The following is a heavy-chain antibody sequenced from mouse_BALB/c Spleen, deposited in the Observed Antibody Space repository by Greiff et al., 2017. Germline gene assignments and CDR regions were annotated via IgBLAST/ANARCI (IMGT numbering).Heavy chain of an antibody. CDR1: GYTFSSYW. CDR2: ILPGSGST. D-gene: IGHD1-1*01. V-gene: IGHV1-9*01. J-gene: IGHJ4*01. Sequence: VQLQQSGAELMKPGASVKISCKATGYTFSSYWIEWVKQRPGHGLEWIGEILPGSGSTNYNEKFKGKATFTADTSSNTAYMQLSSLTSEDSAVYYCARIFGSSQDCYAMDYWGQGTSVTVSS. CDR3: ARIFGSSQDCYAMDY.